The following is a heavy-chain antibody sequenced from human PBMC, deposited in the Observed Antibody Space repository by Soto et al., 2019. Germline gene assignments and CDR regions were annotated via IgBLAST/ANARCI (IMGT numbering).Heavy chain of an antibody. CDR2: ISYDGSNE. Sequence: LRLSCAASGFTFSSYGMHWVRQAPGKGLEWVAVISYDGSNEYYADSVKGRFTISRDNSKNTLYLQMNSLRAEDTAVYYCAKDAGGSSYFDYWGQGTLVTVS. CDR3: AKDAGGSSYFDY. CDR1: GFTFSSYG. V-gene: IGHV3-30*18. D-gene: IGHD1-26*01. J-gene: IGHJ4*02.